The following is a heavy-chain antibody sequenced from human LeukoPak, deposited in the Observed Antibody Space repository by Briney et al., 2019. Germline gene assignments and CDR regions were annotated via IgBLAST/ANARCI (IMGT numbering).Heavy chain of an antibody. J-gene: IGHJ5*02. CDR1: GGSISSGGYY. D-gene: IGHD3-9*01. CDR2: IYYSGST. Sequence: PSETLSLTCTVSGGSISSGGYYWSWIRQHPGKGLEWIGYIYYSGSTYYNPSLKSRVTISVDTSKNQFSLKLSSVTAADTAVYYCARVYDIFSYWFDPWGQGTLVTVSS. CDR3: ARVYDIFSYWFDP. V-gene: IGHV4-31*03.